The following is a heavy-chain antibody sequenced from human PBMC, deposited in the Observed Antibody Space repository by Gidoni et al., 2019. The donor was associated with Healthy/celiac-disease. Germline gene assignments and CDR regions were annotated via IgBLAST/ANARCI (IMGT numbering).Heavy chain of an antibody. Sequence: EVQLVESGGGLVKHGGSLRLSCAASEFTLSNAWMSWVRQAPGKGLEWVGRIKSKTDGGSTDYAAPVKGRFTISRDNSKNTLYLQMNSLKTEDTGVYYCTTDRIWFGELLARYYYYDMDVWGQGTTVTVSS. D-gene: IGHD3-10*01. CDR2: IKSKTDGGST. V-gene: IGHV3-15*01. J-gene: IGHJ6*02. CDR1: EFTLSNAW. CDR3: TTDRIWFGELLARYYYYDMDV.